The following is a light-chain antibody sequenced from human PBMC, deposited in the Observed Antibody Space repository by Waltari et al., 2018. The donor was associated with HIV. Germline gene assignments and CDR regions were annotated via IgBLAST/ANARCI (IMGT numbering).Light chain of an antibody. CDR3: QQYGNSFPLT. CDR1: QTVPNNF. V-gene: IGKV3-20*01. CDR2: ETS. Sequence: EIVLTQSPGTLSLSPGERASLSCTTSQTVPNNFLAWYQQKPGQTPRLLIYETSTRAAGIPGRFSGSGSATHVTLTIARLEPEDFAVYYCQQYGNSFPLTFGGGTKVEI. J-gene: IGKJ4*01.